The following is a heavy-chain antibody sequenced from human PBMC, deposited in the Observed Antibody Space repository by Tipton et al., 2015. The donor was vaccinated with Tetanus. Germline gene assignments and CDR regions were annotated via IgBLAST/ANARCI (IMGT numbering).Heavy chain of an antibody. Sequence: GSLRLSCAASGFTFSNYNMNWVRQAPGKGLDWLSFISSDSRTIYYADSVKGRFTISRDNAKNSLYLQMDSLRAEDTAVYYCARGWGSSWLYVWGQGTMVTVSS. D-gene: IGHD6-13*01. J-gene: IGHJ3*01. V-gene: IGHV3-48*01. CDR2: ISSDSRTI. CDR3: ARGWGSSWLYV. CDR1: GFTFSNYN.